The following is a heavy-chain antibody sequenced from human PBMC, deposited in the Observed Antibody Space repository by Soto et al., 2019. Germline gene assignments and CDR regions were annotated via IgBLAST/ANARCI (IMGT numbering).Heavy chain of an antibody. CDR3: ARRQSSSGYGL. CDR2: IYYSGST. J-gene: IGHJ4*02. V-gene: IGHV4-39*01. CDR1: GGSIRSSSYY. Sequence: QLQLQESGPGLVKPSETLSLTSTVSGGSIRSSSYYWGLIRPPPGKGLEWIGSIYYSGSTYYNPSLMTRITISVETSTNQFSLKLSSVPAADTAVYYCARRQSSSGYGLWGQGTLVTVAS. D-gene: IGHD6-13*01.